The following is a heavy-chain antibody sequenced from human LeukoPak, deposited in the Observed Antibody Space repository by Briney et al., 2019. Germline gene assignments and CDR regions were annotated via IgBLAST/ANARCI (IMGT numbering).Heavy chain of an antibody. Sequence: PGRSLRLSCEASGFSLGDCAMHWVRQIPGKGLEWVSGITWDSGTIDYAGSVRGRFTISRDNAKNSLYLQMNTLRPEDTAIYYCAKGKSIASLWYMDVWGKGTTVIVSS. CDR3: AKGKSIASLWYMDV. D-gene: IGHD2-2*01. J-gene: IGHJ6*03. CDR2: ITWDSGTI. V-gene: IGHV3-9*01. CDR1: GFSLGDCA.